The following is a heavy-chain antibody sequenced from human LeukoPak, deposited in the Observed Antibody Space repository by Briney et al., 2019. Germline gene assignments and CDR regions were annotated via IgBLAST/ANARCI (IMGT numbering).Heavy chain of an antibody. J-gene: IGHJ5*02. CDR3: ARESDSSGYSNWFDP. CDR2: IIPIFGTA. D-gene: IGHD3-22*01. V-gene: IGHV1-69*05. CDR1: GGTFISYA. Sequence: GASVKVSCKASGGTFISYAISWVRQAPGQGLEWMGGIIPIFGTANYAQKFQGRVTITTDESTSTAYMELSSLRSEDTAVYYCARESDSSGYSNWFDPWGQGTLVTVSS.